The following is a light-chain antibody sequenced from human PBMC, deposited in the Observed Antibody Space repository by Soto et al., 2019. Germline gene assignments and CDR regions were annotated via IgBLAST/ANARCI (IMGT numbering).Light chain of an antibody. CDR3: CSFAGSYTLYV. CDR1: SSDFGGYSY. Sequence: QSVLTQPRSVSGSPGQSVTISCTGTSSDFGGYSYVSWFQQHPGKAPKLMIHDVSKRPSGVPDRFSGSKSGNTASLTISGLQAEDEADYYCCSFAGSYTLYVFGTGTKVTVL. V-gene: IGLV2-11*01. J-gene: IGLJ1*01. CDR2: DVS.